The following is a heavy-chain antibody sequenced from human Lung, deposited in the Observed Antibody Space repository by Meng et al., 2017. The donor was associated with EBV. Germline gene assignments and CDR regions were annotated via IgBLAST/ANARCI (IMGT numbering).Heavy chain of an antibody. CDR2: IYWDDDK. V-gene: IGHV2-5*02. Sequence: LVKPTPAPTPPFTCSGFSPATSGVGVGWIPQPPGKALEWLGLIYWDDDKRYSPPLKNSLTITKDTSKNQVVLTLTKIDPVDTATYYCAHRHRLRDFDYWGQGTLVTVSS. CDR3: AHRHRLRDFDY. CDR1: GFSPATSGVG. D-gene: IGHD4-17*01. J-gene: IGHJ4*02.